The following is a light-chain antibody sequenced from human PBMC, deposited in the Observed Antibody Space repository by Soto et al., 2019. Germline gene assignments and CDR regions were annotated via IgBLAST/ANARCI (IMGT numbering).Light chain of an antibody. CDR2: GAS. CDR3: QQYNNWPPLT. J-gene: IGKJ4*01. V-gene: IGKV3-15*01. Sequence: EIVMTQSPATLSVSPGERATLSCRASQSVSSNLAWYQQKPGQAPRLLIYGASTRPTGIPARFSGSGSGTEFTLTISSLQSEDFALYYCQQYNNWPPLTFGGGTKVESK. CDR1: QSVSSN.